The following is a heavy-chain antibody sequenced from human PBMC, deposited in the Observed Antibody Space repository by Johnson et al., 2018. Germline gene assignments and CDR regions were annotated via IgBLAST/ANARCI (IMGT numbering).Heavy chain of an antibody. Sequence: VQLVQSGGGLVQPGGSLKLSCAASGFIFSGSPIHWVRQASGKGLEWVGLIRGKAHNYATAYAASVKGRFTISRDDSKNTAYLQMNSPKTEDTAVYFCTRHPAYSGRYYGGYYYYMDVWGKGTTVTVSS. D-gene: IGHD1-26*01. CDR1: GFIFSGSP. V-gene: IGHV3-73*01. J-gene: IGHJ6*03. CDR3: TRHPAYSGRYYGGYYYYMDV. CDR2: IRGKAHNYAT.